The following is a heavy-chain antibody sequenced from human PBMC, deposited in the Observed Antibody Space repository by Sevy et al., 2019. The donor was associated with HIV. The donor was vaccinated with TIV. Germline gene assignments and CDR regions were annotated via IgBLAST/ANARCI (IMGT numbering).Heavy chain of an antibody. CDR3: TRWSGSQSIFDS. J-gene: IGHJ4*02. Sequence: GGSLRLSCTASGFTFDDYCMSWVRQAPGKGLEWISFIKSKALGGTTGNAAFVEGRFTISSDDSKNVAYLQMNNLKTEDTALYYCTRWSGSQSIFDSWGQGTLVTVSS. CDR2: IKSKALGGTT. D-gene: IGHD1-26*01. V-gene: IGHV3-49*04. CDR1: GFTFDDYC.